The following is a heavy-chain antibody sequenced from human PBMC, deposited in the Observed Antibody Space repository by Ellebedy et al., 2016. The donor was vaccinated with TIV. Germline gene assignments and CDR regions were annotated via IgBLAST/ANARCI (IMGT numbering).Heavy chain of an antibody. D-gene: IGHD4-17*01. V-gene: IGHV4-34*01. Sequence: MPSETLSLTCAVYGGSFSSDYWSWIRQPPGKGLEWIGEVNHRRTTSYNPSLKSRVTISVDTSNNQFSLGLSSVTAADTAVYYCAKDYGDAQYWGQGALVIVSS. J-gene: IGHJ4*02. CDR3: AKDYGDAQY. CDR1: GGSFSSDY. CDR2: VNHRRTT.